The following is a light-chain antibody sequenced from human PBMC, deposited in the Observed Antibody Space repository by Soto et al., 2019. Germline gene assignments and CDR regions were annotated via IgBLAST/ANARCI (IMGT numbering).Light chain of an antibody. CDR3: SSYTASGTLYV. J-gene: IGLJ1*01. CDR2: EVS. CDR1: SNDVGGYDY. V-gene: IGLV2-14*03. Sequence: QSALTQPASVSGSPGQSITISCTGSSNDVGGYDYVSWYQQHPGKAPKLMIYEVSNRPSGVSNRFSGSKSANTASLTISGLQSEDEADYYCSSYTASGTLYVFGPGTKLTVL.